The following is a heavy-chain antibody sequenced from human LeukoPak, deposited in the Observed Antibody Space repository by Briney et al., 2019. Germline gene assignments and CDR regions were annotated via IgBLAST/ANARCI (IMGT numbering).Heavy chain of an antibody. CDR1: GFTFSSYG. CDR2: ISYDGSNK. V-gene: IGHV3-30*03. D-gene: IGHD6-13*01. J-gene: IGHJ4*02. Sequence: GGSLRLSCAASGFTFSSYGMHWVRQAPGKGLEWVAVISYDGSNKYYADSVKGRFTISRDNSKNTLYLQMNSLRAEDTAVYYCARGPYSSSWYPYYFDYWGQGTLVTVSS. CDR3: ARGPYSSSWYPYYFDY.